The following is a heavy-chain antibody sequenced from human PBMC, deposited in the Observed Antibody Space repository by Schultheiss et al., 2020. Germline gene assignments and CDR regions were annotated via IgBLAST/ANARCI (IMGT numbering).Heavy chain of an antibody. CDR1: GGSISSYY. CDR3: ARDSSANAFDI. V-gene: IGHV4-59*12. CDR2: IYYSGST. J-gene: IGHJ3*02. D-gene: IGHD6-25*01. Sequence: GSLRLSCTVSGGSISSYYWSWIRQPPGKGLEWIGSIYYSGSTYYNPSLKSRVTISVDTSKNQFSLKLSSVTAADTAVYYCARDSSANAFDIWGQGTMVTVSS.